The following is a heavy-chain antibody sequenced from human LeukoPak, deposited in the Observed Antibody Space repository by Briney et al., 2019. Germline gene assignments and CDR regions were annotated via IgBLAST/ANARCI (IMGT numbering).Heavy chain of an antibody. V-gene: IGHV7-4-1*02. D-gene: IGHD6-13*01. CDR1: GYTFTSYA. CDR2: INTNTGNP. J-gene: IGHJ6*02. Sequence: ASVKVSCKDSGYTFTSYAMNWVRQAPGQGLEWMGWINTNTGNPTYAQAFTGRFVFSLDTSVSTAYLRISSLKAEDTAVYYCARDPRYSSSWSWGYYYYGMDVWGQGTTVTVSS. CDR3: ARDPRYSSSWSWGYYYYGMDV.